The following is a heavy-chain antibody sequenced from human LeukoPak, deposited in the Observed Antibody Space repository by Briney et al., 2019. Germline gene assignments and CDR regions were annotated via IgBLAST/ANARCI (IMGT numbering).Heavy chain of an antibody. CDR2: VYSGGRT. J-gene: IGHJ6*03. D-gene: IGHD3-10*01. CDR1: GFSFSSYG. Sequence: GGSLRLSCAASGFSFSSYGMHWVRQAPGKGLEWVAVVYSGGRTYYADSVKGRFTISRDNSKNTLYLQMNSLRAEDTAVYYCARVYYGSGSLHYYYYMDVWGKGTTVTISS. CDR3: ARVYYGSGSLHYYYYMDV. V-gene: IGHV3-53*01.